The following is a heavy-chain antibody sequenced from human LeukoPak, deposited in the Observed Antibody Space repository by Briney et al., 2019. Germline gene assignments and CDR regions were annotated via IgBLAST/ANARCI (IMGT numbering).Heavy chain of an antibody. D-gene: IGHD3-22*01. J-gene: IGHJ3*02. CDR3: ARRLRAVSNTMIWGPADAFDI. CDR1: GYNFADYW. CDR2: IFPDDSNT. Sequence: GESLKISCKASGYNFADYWIGWVRQTPGKGLEWMGIIFPDDSNTKNSPSFEGQVTISVDESTSTAYLQWSSLKASDTAVYYCARRLRAVSNTMIWGPADAFDIWGQGTTVIVSS. V-gene: IGHV5-51*01.